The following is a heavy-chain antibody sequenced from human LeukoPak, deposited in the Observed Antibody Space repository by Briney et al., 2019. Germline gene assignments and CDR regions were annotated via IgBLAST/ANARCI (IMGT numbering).Heavy chain of an antibody. CDR3: ARNSRYSFDI. D-gene: IGHD4-11*01. CDR1: GFTFSSYW. V-gene: IGHV3-7*04. Sequence: GSLRLSCAASGFTFSSYWMTWVRQAPGKGLEWVALIKSDGSEKYYVDSVKGRFTISRDNAKNSLYLPMNSLRAEDTAVYYCARNSRYSFDIWGQGTMVTVSS. CDR2: IKSDGSEK. J-gene: IGHJ3*02.